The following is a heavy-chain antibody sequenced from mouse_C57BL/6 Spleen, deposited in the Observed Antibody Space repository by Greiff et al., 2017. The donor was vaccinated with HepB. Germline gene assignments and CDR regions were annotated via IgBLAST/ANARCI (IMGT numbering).Heavy chain of an antibody. CDR3: ARAGLRRGFAY. J-gene: IGHJ3*01. CDR1: GYTFTSYW. V-gene: IGHV1-69*01. CDR2: IYPSDSYT. Sequence: QVQLQQPGAELVMPGASVKLSCKASGYTFTSYWMHWVKQRPGQGLEWIGEIYPSDSYTNYNQKFKGKSTLTVDKSSSTAYMQLSSLTSEDSAVYYCARAGLRRGFAYWGQGTLVTVSA. D-gene: IGHD2-2*01.